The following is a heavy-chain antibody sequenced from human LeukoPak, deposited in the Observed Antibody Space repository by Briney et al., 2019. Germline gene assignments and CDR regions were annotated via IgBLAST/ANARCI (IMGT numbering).Heavy chain of an antibody. V-gene: IGHV1-2*02. D-gene: IGHD2/OR15-2a*01. Sequence: ASMKVSCKSSGFTFTDYYIHWVLQAPGQGLEWMGYIGPHSSATSSPQEFQGRVTMTRDTSMSTAYMELTRLTSDDTAVYYCAREGNGLLSKDFDYWGQGTLVTVSS. CDR1: GFTFTDYY. CDR3: AREGNGLLSKDFDY. J-gene: IGHJ4*02. CDR2: IGPHSSAT.